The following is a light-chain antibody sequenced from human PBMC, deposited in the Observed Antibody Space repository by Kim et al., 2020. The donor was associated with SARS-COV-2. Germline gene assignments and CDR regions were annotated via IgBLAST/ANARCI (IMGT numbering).Light chain of an antibody. V-gene: IGLV2-8*01. CDR3: TSYAGGNIVL. CDR2: EVS. CDR1: SSDVGGYNY. Sequence: QSALTQPPSASGSPGQSVTISCTGTSSDVGGYNYVSWYQQHPGKAPKVMIYEVSKRPSGVPDRFSGSKSGNTASLTVSGLQAEDEADYYCTSYAGGNIVLFGGGTQLTVL. J-gene: IGLJ2*01.